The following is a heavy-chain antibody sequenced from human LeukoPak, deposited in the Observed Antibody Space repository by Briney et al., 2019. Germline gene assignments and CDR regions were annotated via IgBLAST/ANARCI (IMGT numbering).Heavy chain of an antibody. CDR2: INHSGST. Sequence: SWVRQAPGKGLEWIGEINHSGSTNYNPSLKSRVTISVDTSKNQFSLKLSSVTAADTAVYYCARGTETRGYFDYWGQGTLVTVSS. V-gene: IGHV4-34*01. J-gene: IGHJ4*02. D-gene: IGHD4-17*01. CDR3: ARGTETRGYFDY.